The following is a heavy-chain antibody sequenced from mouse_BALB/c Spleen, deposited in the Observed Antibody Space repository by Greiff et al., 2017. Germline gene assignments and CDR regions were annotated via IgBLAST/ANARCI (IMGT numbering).Heavy chain of an antibody. V-gene: IGHV1S137*01. CDR1: GYTFTDYA. CDR3: ARDVLLGAMDN. Sequence: QVQLQQSGAELVRPGVSVKISCKGSGYTFTDYAMHWVKQSHAQSLEWIGVISTYYGDASYNQKFKGKATMTVDKSSSTAYMELARLTSEDSAIYYCARDVLLGAMDNWGQGTSVTVSS. D-gene: IGHD2-12*01. CDR2: ISTYYGDA. J-gene: IGHJ4*01.